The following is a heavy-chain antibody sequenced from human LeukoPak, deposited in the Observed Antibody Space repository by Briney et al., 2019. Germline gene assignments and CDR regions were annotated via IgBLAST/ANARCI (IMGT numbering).Heavy chain of an antibody. CDR2: ISWNSGSI. CDR3: AKDTAPTTAEYFQH. Sequence: GGSLRLSCAASGFTFDDYAMHWVRQAPGKGLEWVSGISWNSGSIGYADSVKGRFTISRDNAKDSLYLQMNSLRAEDTALYYCAKDTAPTTAEYFQHWGQGTLVTVSS. J-gene: IGHJ1*01. D-gene: IGHD4-17*01. V-gene: IGHV3-9*01. CDR1: GFTFDDYA.